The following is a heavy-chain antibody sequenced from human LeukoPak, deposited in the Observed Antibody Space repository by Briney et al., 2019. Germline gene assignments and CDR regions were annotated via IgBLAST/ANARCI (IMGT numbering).Heavy chain of an antibody. CDR1: GYTFTSYD. D-gene: IGHD2-2*01. CDR2: IDPNTGGT. J-gene: IGHJ6*03. Sequence: ASVKVSCKASGYTFTSYDINWVRQAPGQGLEWMGWIDPNTGGTNYAQKFQGRVTMTRDTSISTAYMELSRLRSDDTAVYYCARDRKKVVPAAMGGYYYYYYMDVWGKGTTVTVSS. V-gene: IGHV1-2*02. CDR3: ARDRKKVVPAAMGGYYYYYYMDV.